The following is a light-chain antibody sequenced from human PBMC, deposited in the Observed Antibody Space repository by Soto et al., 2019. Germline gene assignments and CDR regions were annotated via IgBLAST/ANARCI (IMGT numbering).Light chain of an antibody. CDR1: QSVNSN. J-gene: IGKJ1*01. V-gene: IGKV3-15*01. CDR2: GAS. Sequence: IVFTQSPATLSVSPGDRATLSCRASQSVNSNLAWYHLKPGQAPRLLIYGASIRAAGIPARFTGSESGTEFTLSISSLQSEDFAVYYCQQYDDWPWTLGHGTKVDIK. CDR3: QQYDDWPWT.